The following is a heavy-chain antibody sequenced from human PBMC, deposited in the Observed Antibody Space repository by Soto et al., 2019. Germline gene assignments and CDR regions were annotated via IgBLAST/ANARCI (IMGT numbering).Heavy chain of an antibody. Sequence: QVQLQESGPGLVKPSQTLSLTCTVSGGSISSGSYYWSWIRQHPGKGLEWIGYIYYSGSTYYNPSLKSRVTISVDTSKIQFSLTLSSVTAADTAAYYCARVVAATHNDYWGQGTLVTVSS. CDR2: IYYSGST. J-gene: IGHJ4*02. CDR3: ARVVAATHNDY. V-gene: IGHV4-31*03. D-gene: IGHD2-15*01. CDR1: GGSISSGSYY.